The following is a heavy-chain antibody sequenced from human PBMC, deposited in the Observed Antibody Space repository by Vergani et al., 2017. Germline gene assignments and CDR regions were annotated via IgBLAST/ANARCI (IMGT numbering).Heavy chain of an antibody. CDR1: GFTFSRYS. CDR3: ARFSPGTAGAFDI. D-gene: IGHD1-1*01. J-gene: IGHJ3*02. CDR2: ISSSSSTI. V-gene: IGHV3-48*02. Sequence: EVQLVESGGGLVQPGGSLRLSCAASGFTFSRYSMNWVRQAPGKGLEWVSYISSSSSTIYYADSVKGRFTISRDNAKNSLYLQMNSLRDEDTAVYYCARFSPGTAGAFDIWGQGTMVTVSS.